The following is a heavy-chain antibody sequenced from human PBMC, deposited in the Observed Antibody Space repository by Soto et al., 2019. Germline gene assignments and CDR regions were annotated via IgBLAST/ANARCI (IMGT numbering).Heavy chain of an antibody. CDR2: ISAYNGNT. CDR1: GYTFTSYA. J-gene: IGHJ5*02. V-gene: IGHV1-18*01. CDR3: ARVHRSWFDP. Sequence: GASVKVSCKASGYTFTSYAMHWVRQAPGQRLEWMGWISAYNGNTNYAQKLQGRVTMTTDTSTSTAYMELRSLRSGDTAVYYCARVHRSWFDPWGQGTLVTVSS.